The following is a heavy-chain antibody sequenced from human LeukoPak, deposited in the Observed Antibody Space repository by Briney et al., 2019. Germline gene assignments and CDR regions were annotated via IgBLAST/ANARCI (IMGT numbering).Heavy chain of an antibody. CDR1: GYTFTGYY. J-gene: IGHJ5*02. D-gene: IGHD2-2*01. V-gene: IGHV1-2*02. CDR2: INPNSGGT. CDR3: ARGDGYCSSTSCSNWFDP. Sequence: GASVKVSCKASGYTFTGYYMHWVRQAPGQGLEWMGWINPNSGGTNYAQKFQGRVTMTRDTSISTAYMELSRLRSDDTAVYYCARGDGYCSSTSCSNWFDPWGQGTLVTVSS.